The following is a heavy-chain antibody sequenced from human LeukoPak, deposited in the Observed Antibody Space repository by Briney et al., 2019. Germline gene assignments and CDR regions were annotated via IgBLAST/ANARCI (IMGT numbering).Heavy chain of an antibody. Sequence: PSETLSLTCTVSGGSISSSSYYWGWIRQPPGKGLEWIGSIYYSGSTYYNPSLKSRVTIPVDTSKNQFSLKLSSVTAADTAVYYCARQEIVVVPAATNAFDIWGQGTMVTVSS. D-gene: IGHD2-2*01. CDR1: GGSISSSSYY. V-gene: IGHV4-39*01. J-gene: IGHJ3*02. CDR2: IYYSGST. CDR3: ARQEIVVVPAATNAFDI.